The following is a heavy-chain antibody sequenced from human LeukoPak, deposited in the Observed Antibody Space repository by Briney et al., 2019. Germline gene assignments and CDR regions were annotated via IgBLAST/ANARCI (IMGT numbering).Heavy chain of an antibody. CDR1: GYTFTGYY. CDR3: ARDGGGVITIGNWFDP. CDR2: INPNSGGT. D-gene: IGHD3-9*01. Sequence: ASVKVSCKASGYTFTGYYMHWVRQAPGQGLEWMGWINPNSGGTNYAQKFQGRVTMTRDTSISTAYMELSRLRSDDTAVYYCARDGGGVITIGNWFDPWGQGTLVTVSS. J-gene: IGHJ5*02. V-gene: IGHV1-2*02.